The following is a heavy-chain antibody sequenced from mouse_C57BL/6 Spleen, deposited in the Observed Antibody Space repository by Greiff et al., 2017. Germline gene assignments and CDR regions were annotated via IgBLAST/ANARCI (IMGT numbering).Heavy chain of an antibody. CDR3: ARHGDHFDY. CDR1: GYTFTEYT. V-gene: IGHV1-62-2*01. J-gene: IGHJ2*01. Sequence: VQLQQSGAELVKPGASVKLSCKASGYTFTEYTIHWVKQRSGQGLEWCGWFSSGSGSIEHNEKFKEKSTLTADKFSSTVYMELSRLTSEDSAVYFCARHGDHFDYWGQGTTLTVSS. CDR2: FSSGSGSI.